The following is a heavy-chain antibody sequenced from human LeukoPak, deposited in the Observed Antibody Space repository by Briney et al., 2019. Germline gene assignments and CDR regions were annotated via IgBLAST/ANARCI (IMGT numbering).Heavy chain of an antibody. Sequence: GGSLRLSCAASGFTFSDHYMSWIRQAPGKGLEWVSYISSSGSTIYYPDSVKGRFTISRDNAKNSLYLQVSSLRVEDTAVYYCGRGFFGGSPPRHYSLDYWAREPRVPVS. J-gene: IGHJ4*02. CDR2: ISSSGSTI. D-gene: IGHD3-16*01. CDR3: GRGFFGGSPPRHYSLDY. CDR1: GFTFSDHY. V-gene: IGHV3-11*04.